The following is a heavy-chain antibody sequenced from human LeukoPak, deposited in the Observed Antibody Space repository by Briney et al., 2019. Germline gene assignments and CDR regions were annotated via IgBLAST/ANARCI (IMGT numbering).Heavy chain of an antibody. V-gene: IGHV5-51*01. D-gene: IGHD3-22*01. J-gene: IGHJ5*02. CDR2: INPGNSDI. CDR1: GYNFASQW. CDR3: STRAFSDTSPVA. Sequence: GESLKISCKHSGYNFASQWIGWVRQMPGKGLELIGIINPGNSDIVYTPSFQGQVSFSADKSTSTVFLQWGSLKASDSAMYYCSTRAFSDTSPVAWGQGTLVTVSS.